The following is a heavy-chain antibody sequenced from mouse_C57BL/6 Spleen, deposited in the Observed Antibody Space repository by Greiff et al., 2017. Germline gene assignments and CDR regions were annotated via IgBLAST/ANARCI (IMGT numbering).Heavy chain of an antibody. CDR2: INPNNGGT. Sequence: EVKLVESGPELVKPGASVKIPCKATGYTFTDYNMDWVKQSHGKSLEWIGDINPNNGGTIYNQKFKGKATLTVDKSSSTAYMELRSLTSEDTAVYYCARRGDYGGFDYWGQGTTLTVSS. V-gene: IGHV1-18*01. CDR1: GYTFTDYN. CDR3: ARRGDYGGFDY. D-gene: IGHD1-1*01. J-gene: IGHJ2*01.